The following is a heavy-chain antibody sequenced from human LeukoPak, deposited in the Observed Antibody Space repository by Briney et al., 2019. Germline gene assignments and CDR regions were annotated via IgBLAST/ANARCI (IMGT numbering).Heavy chain of an antibody. J-gene: IGHJ4*02. Sequence: ASVKVSCTASGCTFSSSDINWVRQATGQGLEWMGWMNPNSGNTYYAQRFQGRVTMTRDTSISTAYMEVSSLRSEDTAVYYCARGNIAVPGTPYYFEYWGQGTLVTVSS. CDR3: ARGNIAVPGTPYYFEY. CDR1: GCTFSSSD. V-gene: IGHV1-8*01. D-gene: IGHD6-19*01. CDR2: MNPNSGNT.